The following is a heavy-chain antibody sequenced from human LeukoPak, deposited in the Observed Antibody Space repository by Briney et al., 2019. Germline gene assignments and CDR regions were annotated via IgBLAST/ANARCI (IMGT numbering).Heavy chain of an antibody. Sequence: ASVKVSCNASGYTFTGYYMHWVRQAPGQGLEWMGRINPNSGGTNYAQKFQGRVTMTRDTSISTAYMELSRLRSDDTAVYYCASLRYSSSWHDYWGQGTLVTVSS. D-gene: IGHD6-13*01. CDR2: INPNSGGT. J-gene: IGHJ4*02. CDR3: ASLRYSSSWHDY. V-gene: IGHV1-2*06. CDR1: GYTFTGYY.